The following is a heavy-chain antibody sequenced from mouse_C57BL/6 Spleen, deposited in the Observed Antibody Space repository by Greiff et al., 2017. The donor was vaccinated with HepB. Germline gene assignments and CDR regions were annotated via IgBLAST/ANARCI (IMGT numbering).Heavy chain of an antibody. CDR2: IYPGNSDT. CDR1: GYTFTSYW. V-gene: IGHV1-5*01. Sequence: EVQLQQSGTVLARPGASVKMSCKTSGYTFTSYWMHWVKQRPGQGLEWIGAIYPGNSDTSYNQKFKGKAKLTAGTSASTAYMELSSLTNEDSAVYYCTRDYYGSSYEDYWYFDVWGTGTTVTVSS. D-gene: IGHD1-1*01. CDR3: TRDYYGSSYEDYWYFDV. J-gene: IGHJ1*03.